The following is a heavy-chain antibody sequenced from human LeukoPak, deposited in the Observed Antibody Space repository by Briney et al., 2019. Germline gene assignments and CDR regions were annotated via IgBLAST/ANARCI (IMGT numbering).Heavy chain of an antibody. Sequence: SETLSHTCTVSGGSISSYYWSWIRQPAGKGLEWIGRIYTSGSTNYNPSRKSRVTMSVDTSKNQFSLKLSSVTAADTAVYYCARNALTSYGPGYYNWFDPWGQGTLVTVSS. CDR3: ARNALTSYGPGYYNWFDP. V-gene: IGHV4-4*07. CDR1: GGSISSYY. CDR2: IYTSGST. J-gene: IGHJ5*02. D-gene: IGHD5-18*01.